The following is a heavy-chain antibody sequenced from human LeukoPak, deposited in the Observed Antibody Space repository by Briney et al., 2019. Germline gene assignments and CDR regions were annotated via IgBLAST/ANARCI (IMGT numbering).Heavy chain of an antibody. CDR2: IYYSGST. Sequence: SETLSLTCTVSGGSVSSYYWSWIRQPPGKGLDWIGYIYYSGSTNYNPSLKSRVTVSVDTSKIQFSLKLSSVTAADTAVYYCARGPLTSNNWFDPWGQGTLVTVSS. J-gene: IGHJ5*02. D-gene: IGHD3-9*01. V-gene: IGHV4-59*02. CDR1: GGSVSSYY. CDR3: ARGPLTSNNWFDP.